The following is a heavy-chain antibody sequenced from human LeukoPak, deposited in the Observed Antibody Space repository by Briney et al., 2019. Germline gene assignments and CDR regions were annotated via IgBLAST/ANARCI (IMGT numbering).Heavy chain of an antibody. CDR2: ISGSGGST. D-gene: IGHD3-22*01. CDR3: AKITYYYDSSGSYYYYYYMDV. Sequence: GGSLRLSCAASGFTFSSYAMSWVRQAPGKGLEWVSAISGSGGSTYYADSVKGRFTISRDDSKNTLYLQMNSLRAEDTAVYYCAKITYYYDSSGSYYYYYYMDVWGKGTTVTVSS. CDR1: GFTFSSYA. J-gene: IGHJ6*03. V-gene: IGHV3-23*01.